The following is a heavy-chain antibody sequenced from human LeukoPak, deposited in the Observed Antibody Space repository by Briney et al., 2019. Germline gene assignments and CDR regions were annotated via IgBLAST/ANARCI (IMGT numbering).Heavy chain of an antibody. CDR2: ISSSSSYI. CDR3: ARDRRTGSYRGDDAFDI. CDR1: GFTFSSYS. J-gene: IGHJ3*02. D-gene: IGHD1-26*01. Sequence: PGGSLRLSCAASGFTFSSYSMNWVRQAPGKGLEWVSSISSSSSYIHYADSVKGRFTISRDNAKNSLYLQMNSLRAEDTAVYYCARDRRTGSYRGDDAFDIWGQGTMVTVSS. V-gene: IGHV3-21*01.